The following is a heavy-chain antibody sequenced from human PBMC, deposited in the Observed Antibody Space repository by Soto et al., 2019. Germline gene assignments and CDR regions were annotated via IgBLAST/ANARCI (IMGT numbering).Heavy chain of an antibody. CDR2: IYYSGST. V-gene: IGHV4-31*03. CDR3: ARGLSSTMVRGVTGDY. D-gene: IGHD3-10*01. CDR1: GGSISSGGYY. Sequence: PSETLSLACTVSGGSISSGGYYWSWIRQHPGKGLEWIGYIYYSGSTYYNPSLKSRVTISVDTSKNQFSLKLSSVTAADTAVYYCARGLSSTMVRGVTGDYWGQGTLVTVSS. J-gene: IGHJ4*02.